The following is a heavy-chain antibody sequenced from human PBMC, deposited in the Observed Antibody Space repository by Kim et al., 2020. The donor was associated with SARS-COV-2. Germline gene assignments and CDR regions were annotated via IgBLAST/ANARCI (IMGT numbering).Heavy chain of an antibody. CDR3: ARGNYDYVWGSSTRSYYF. Sequence: SETLSLTCAVYGGSFSGYYWSWIRQPPGKGLEWIGEINHSGSTNYNPSLKSRVTISVDTSKNQFSLKLSSVIAADTAVYYCARGNYDYVWGSSTRSYYF. J-gene: IGHJ4*01. V-gene: IGHV4-34*01. CDR2: INHSGST. CDR1: GGSFSGYY. D-gene: IGHD3-16*01.